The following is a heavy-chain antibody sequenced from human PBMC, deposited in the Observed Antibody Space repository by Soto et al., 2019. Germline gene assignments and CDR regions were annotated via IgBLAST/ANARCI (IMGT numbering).Heavy chain of an antibody. CDR2: IDPSDSYT. D-gene: IGHD2-2*01. CDR1: GYSFTSYW. V-gene: IGHV5-10-1*01. J-gene: IGHJ6*02. CDR3: ARQDIVVVPAAYYYYYYGMDV. Sequence: PGESLKISCKGSGYSFTSYWISWVRQMPGKGLEWMGRIDPSDSYTNYSPSFQGHVTISADKSISTAYLQWSSLKASDIAMYYCARQDIVVVPAAYYYYYYGMDVWGQGTTVTVSS.